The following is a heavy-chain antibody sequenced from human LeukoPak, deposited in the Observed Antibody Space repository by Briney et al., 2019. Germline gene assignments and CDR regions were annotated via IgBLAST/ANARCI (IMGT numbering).Heavy chain of an antibody. J-gene: IGHJ4*02. D-gene: IGHD2-2*01. V-gene: IGHV1-69*13. CDR2: IIPMFGTA. CDR3: ARAVSYCRSTSCPFDY. CDR1: GGTFSSYA. Sequence: AVKVSCKGSGGTFSSYAISLVRQAPGQGREWMGGIIPMFGTANYAQKFQGRVTITADATTSTPYMEQSRLRSEDTAVYYCARAVSYCRSTSCPFDYWGQGTLVTVSS.